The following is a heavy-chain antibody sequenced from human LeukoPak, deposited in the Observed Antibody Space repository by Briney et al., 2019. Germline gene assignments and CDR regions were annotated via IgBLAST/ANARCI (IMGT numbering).Heavy chain of an antibody. D-gene: IGHD1-26*01. Sequence: GRSLSLSCAASGFTFSSHTMHWVRQAPGKGLEWVAVISYDGSNKYYADSVKGRFTISRDNAKNTLYLQMNSLRPEDTAVYYCARREGGPTLDYWGQGTLVPVSS. CDR1: GFTFSSHT. CDR3: ARREGGPTLDY. J-gene: IGHJ4*02. CDR2: ISYDGSNK. V-gene: IGHV3-30*04.